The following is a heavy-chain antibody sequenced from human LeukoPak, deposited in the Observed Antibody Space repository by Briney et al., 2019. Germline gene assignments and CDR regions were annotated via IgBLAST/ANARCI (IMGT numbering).Heavy chain of an antibody. CDR1: GYTFTGYY. J-gene: IGHJ4*02. Sequence: ASVKVSCKASGYTFTGYYMHWVRQAPGQGLEWMGRINPNSGGTNYAQKFQGRVTMTRDTSISTAYMELSRLRSDDTAVYYCARGVEGPAPAIPEDYWGQGTLVTVSS. CDR3: ARGVEGPAPAIPEDY. D-gene: IGHD2-2*02. CDR2: INPNSGGT. V-gene: IGHV1-2*06.